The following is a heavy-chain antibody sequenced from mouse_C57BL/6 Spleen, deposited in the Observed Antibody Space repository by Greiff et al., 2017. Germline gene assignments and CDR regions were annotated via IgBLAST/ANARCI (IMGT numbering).Heavy chain of an antibody. J-gene: IGHJ2*01. CDR3: ARRDYGYDSLDY. V-gene: IGHV1-59*01. Sequence: QVQLKQPGAELVRPGTSVKLSCKASGYTFTSYWLHWVKQRPGQGLEWLGVIDPSDSYTNYNQKFKGTATLTVDTSSSTAYMQLSSLTSEDSAVYYCARRDYGYDSLDYWGQGTTLTVSS. CDR2: IDPSDSYT. D-gene: IGHD2-2*01. CDR1: GYTFTSYW.